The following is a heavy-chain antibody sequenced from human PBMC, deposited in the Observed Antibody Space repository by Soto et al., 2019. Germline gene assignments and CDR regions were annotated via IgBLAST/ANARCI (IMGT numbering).Heavy chain of an antibody. Sequence: ASVKVSCKASGYTFTSYDINWVRQATGQGLEWMGWMNPNSGNTGYAQKFQGRVTMTRNTSISTAYMELSSLRPEDTAVYYCAKNTVGLSRYYYYGMDVWGQGTTVTVSS. J-gene: IGHJ6*02. CDR3: AKNTVGLSRYYYYGMDV. CDR2: MNPNSGNT. D-gene: IGHD5-12*01. CDR1: GYTFTSYD. V-gene: IGHV1-8*01.